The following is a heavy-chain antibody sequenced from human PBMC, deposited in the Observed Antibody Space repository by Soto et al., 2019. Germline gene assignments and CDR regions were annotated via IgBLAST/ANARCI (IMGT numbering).Heavy chain of an antibody. V-gene: IGHV4-59*08. CDR2: IYSSGRS. D-gene: IGHD6-13*01. CDR1: GASINSYY. CDR3: AKHGVAAFDY. Sequence: QVQLQESGPGLVKPSETLALTCTVSGASINSYYWNWIRQPPGKGLEWIGYIYSSGRSKYNPSLKSRVTISVDTSKNQCSLKLSSVTAADTAVYYCAKHGVAAFDYWGQGTLVTVSS. J-gene: IGHJ4*02.